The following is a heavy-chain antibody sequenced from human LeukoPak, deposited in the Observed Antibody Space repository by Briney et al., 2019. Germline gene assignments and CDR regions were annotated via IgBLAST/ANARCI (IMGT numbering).Heavy chain of an antibody. CDR1: GGTFSSYA. CDR2: IIPIFGTA. D-gene: IGHD3-3*01. V-gene: IGHV1-69*05. CDR3: ARGQRDFWSGYYNWFDP. Sequence: ASVKVSCKASGGTFSSYAISWVRQAPGQGLEWMGGIIPIFGTANYAQKFQGRVTITTDESTSTAYMELSRLRSEDTAVYYCARGQRDFWSGYYNWFDPWGQGTLVTVSS. J-gene: IGHJ5*02.